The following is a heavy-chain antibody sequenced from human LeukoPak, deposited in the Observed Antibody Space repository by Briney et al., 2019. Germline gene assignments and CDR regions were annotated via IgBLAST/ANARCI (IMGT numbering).Heavy chain of an antibody. D-gene: IGHD2-2*01. CDR1: GFTFSSYG. V-gene: IGHV3-33*01. CDR2: IWYDGSNK. J-gene: IGHJ6*03. CDR3: ARDAYQLPTFYYYYYMDV. Sequence: GGSLKLSCAASGFTFSSYGMPWVRQAPGKGLEWVAVIWYDGSNKYYADSVKGRFTISRDNSKNTLYLQMNSLRAEDTAVYYCARDAYQLPTFYYYYYMDVWGKGTTVTVSS.